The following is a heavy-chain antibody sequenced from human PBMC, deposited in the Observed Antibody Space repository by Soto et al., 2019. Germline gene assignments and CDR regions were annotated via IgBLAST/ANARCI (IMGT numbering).Heavy chain of an antibody. CDR3: ARDVCSGHACYSFDC. CDR2: VSTSSSYI. D-gene: IGHD2-15*01. CDR1: GFTFSSYS. Sequence: PGGSLRLSCVASGFTFSSYSMNWVRQAPGKGLEWVSSVSTSSSYIYYADSVKGRFTISRDNAKNSLYLQMNSLRVEDTAVYYCARDVCSGHACYSFDCWGQGTLVTVSS. J-gene: IGHJ4*02. V-gene: IGHV3-21*01.